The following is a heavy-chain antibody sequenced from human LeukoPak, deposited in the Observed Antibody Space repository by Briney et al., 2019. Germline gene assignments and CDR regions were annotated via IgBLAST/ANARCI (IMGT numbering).Heavy chain of an antibody. V-gene: IGHV6-1*01. CDR1: GDIVSSFAAA. CDR2: TYYRSKWYS. CDR3: TRAANRAFDI. D-gene: IGHD1-14*01. J-gene: IGHJ3*02. Sequence: SQTLSLTCAISGDIVSSFAAAWNWLRQSPSRGLEWLGRTYYRSKWYSDYAVSVKSRTSINQDTSKNQFSLQLNSVTPEDTAVYYCTRAANRAFDIWGQGTLVTVSS.